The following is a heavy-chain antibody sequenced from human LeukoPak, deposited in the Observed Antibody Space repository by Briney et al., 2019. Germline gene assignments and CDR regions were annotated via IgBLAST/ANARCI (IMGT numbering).Heavy chain of an antibody. J-gene: IGHJ5*02. D-gene: IGHD4-17*01. V-gene: IGHV4-4*07. CDR1: GGSISRYY. CDR2: IYSDGTI. Sequence: TSETLSLTCTVSGGSISRYYWSWVRQPAGKGLEWIGRIYSDGTITYNPSLQSRLTMSIDTSKNQFSLKLSFVTAADTAVYYCARDSGTTGEVKFDPWGQGTLVTVTS. CDR3: ARDSGTTGEVKFDP.